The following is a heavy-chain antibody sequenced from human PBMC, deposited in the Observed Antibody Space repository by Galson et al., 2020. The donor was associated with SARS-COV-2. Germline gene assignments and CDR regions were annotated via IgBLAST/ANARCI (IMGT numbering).Heavy chain of an antibody. D-gene: IGHD3-22*01. J-gene: IGHJ3*02. CDR2: ISDSGGRT. V-gene: IGHV3-23*01. Sequence: GGSLRLSCAASAFTFTTYAMSWVRQAPGKGLEWVSTISDSGGRTYNADSVKGRFNISRDNSKNTLYLQMNSLRAEDTAVYYCAKYYYGSSGYSRYAFDIWGQGTMVTVSS. CDR1: AFTFTTYA. CDR3: AKYYYGSSGYSRYAFDI.